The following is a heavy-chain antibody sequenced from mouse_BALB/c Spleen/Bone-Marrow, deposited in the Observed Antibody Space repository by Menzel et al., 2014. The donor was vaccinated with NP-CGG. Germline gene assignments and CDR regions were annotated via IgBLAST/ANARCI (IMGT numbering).Heavy chain of an antibody. V-gene: IGHV5-12-1*01. D-gene: IGHD1-1*01. CDR3: AREVLRDYFDY. CDR2: ISSGGGST. J-gene: IGHJ2*01. CDR1: GFAFSSYD. Sequence: DVHLVESGGGLVKPGGSLKLSCAASGFAFSSYDMSWVRQTPEKRLEWVAYISSGGGSTYYPDTVKGRFTISRDNAKNTLYLQMSSLKSEDTAMYYCAREVLRDYFDYWGQGTTLTVFS.